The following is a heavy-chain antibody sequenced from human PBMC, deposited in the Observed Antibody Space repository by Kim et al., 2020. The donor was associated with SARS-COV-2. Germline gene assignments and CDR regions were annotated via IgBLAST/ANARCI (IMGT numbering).Heavy chain of an antibody. V-gene: IGHV4-59*08. CDR2: T. D-gene: IGHD5-12*01. Sequence: TNYKPSLKSRFTISVDTSKHQFYLKLSSVTAADPAVYCCARHGYNAYFDYWGQGTLVTVSS. J-gene: IGHJ4*02. CDR3: ARHGYNAYFDY.